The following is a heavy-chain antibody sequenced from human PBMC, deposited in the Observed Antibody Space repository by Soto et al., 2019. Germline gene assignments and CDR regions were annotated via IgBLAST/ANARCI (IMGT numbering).Heavy chain of an antibody. CDR3: ARAGGDWAVTTPFDY. CDR1: GGSISSGGYS. D-gene: IGHD4-17*01. CDR2: IYHSGST. Sequence: QLQLQESGSGLVKPSQTLSLTCAVSGGSISSGGYSWSWIRQPPGKGLEWIGYIYHSGSTYYNPSLKSRVTISVDRSKNQFSLKLSSVTAADTAVYYCARAGGDWAVTTPFDYWGQGTLVTVSS. V-gene: IGHV4-30-2*01. J-gene: IGHJ4*02.